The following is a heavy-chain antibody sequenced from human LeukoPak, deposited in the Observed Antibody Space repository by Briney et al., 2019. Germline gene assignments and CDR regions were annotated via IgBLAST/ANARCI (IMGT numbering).Heavy chain of an antibody. CDR3: ARGPGGSGAFDI. Sequence: SQTLSLTCAVSGASISRGGYSWRWIRQPPGKGLEWIGYIYHSGSTYYNPSLKSRVTISVDRSKNQFSLKLSSVTAADTAVYYCARGPGGSGAFDIWGQGTMVTVSS. D-gene: IGHD3-10*01. J-gene: IGHJ3*02. V-gene: IGHV4-30-2*01. CDR1: GASISRGGYS. CDR2: IYHSGST.